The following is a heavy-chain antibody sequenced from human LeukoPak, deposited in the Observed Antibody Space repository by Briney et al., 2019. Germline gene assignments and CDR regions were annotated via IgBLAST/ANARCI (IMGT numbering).Heavy chain of an antibody. D-gene: IGHD5-18*01. CDR3: AKDGGYSYGSYFDY. CDR2: ISGSGGST. CDR1: GFTFSSYA. V-gene: IGHV3-23*01. Sequence: GGSLRLSCAASGFTFSSYAMSWVRQAPGKGLEWVSAISGSGGSTYYADSVKGRFTISRDNSKNTLYLQMNSLRAEDTALYYCAKDGGYSYGSYFDYWGQGTLVTVSS. J-gene: IGHJ4*02.